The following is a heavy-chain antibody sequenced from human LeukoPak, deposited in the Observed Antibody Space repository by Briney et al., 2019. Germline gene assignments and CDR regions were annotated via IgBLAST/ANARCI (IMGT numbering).Heavy chain of an antibody. J-gene: IGHJ6*02. CDR3: ARDRGSSWYDDYYYGMDV. CDR2: IYYSGST. Sequence: PSETLSLTCTVSGGSISSYYWSWIRQPPGKGLEWIGYIYYSGSTNYNPSLKSRVTISVDTSKNQFSLKLSSVTAADTAVYCCARDRGSSWYDDYYYGMDVWGQGTTVTVSS. D-gene: IGHD6-13*01. CDR1: GGSISSYY. V-gene: IGHV4-59*01.